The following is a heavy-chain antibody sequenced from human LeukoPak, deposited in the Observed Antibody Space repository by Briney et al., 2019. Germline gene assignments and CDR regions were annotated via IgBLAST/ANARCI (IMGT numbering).Heavy chain of an antibody. V-gene: IGHV4-38-2*02. Sequence: SETLSLTCTVSGYSISNGFYWGWIRQPPGKGLEWIGSMYHSGTTYYNPSLKSRVTISVDTSKNQFSLKLSSVTAADTAVYYCARDADSGYDFFGFDYWGQGTLVTVSS. CDR2: MYHSGTT. J-gene: IGHJ4*02. CDR3: ARDADSGYDFFGFDY. CDR1: GYSISNGFY. D-gene: IGHD5-12*01.